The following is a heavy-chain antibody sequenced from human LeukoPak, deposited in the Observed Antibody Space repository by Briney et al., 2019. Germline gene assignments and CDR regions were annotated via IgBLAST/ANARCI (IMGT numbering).Heavy chain of an antibody. CDR3: ARGYCSTTTCSGVGYMDV. CDR2: ISYSGST. V-gene: IGHV4-39*01. D-gene: IGHD2-2*01. J-gene: IGHJ6*03. CDR1: GDSISSSTYH. Sequence: PSETLSLTRTVSGDSISSSTYHWGWVRQPPGKGLEWIGSISYSGSTYYNPSLKSRVTVSVDTSKNQFSLKLSSVTAADRAAYYCARGYCSTTTCSGVGYMDVWGKGTTVTVSS.